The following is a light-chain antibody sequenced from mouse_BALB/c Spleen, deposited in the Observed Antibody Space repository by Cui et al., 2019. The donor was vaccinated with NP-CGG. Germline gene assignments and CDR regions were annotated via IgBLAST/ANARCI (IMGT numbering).Light chain of an antibody. CDR1: TGTVTTSNY. Sequence: QAVVTQEYALTTSPGETVTLTCRSSTGTVTTSNYANWVQEKPDHLFTGLIGGTNNRPPGVPARFSGSPIGDKAALTITGAQTEDEAIYFCALWYSNHWVFGGGTKLTVL. J-gene: IGLJ1*01. CDR2: GTN. CDR3: ALWYSNHWV. V-gene: IGLV1*01.